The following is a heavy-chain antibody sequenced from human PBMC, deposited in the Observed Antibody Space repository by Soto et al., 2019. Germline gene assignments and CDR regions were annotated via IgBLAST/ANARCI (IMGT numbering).Heavy chain of an antibody. CDR3: ARDGGSLPRSYYSYNGMDV. CDR1: GYTFTAYY. Sequence: ASVKVSCKASGYTFTAYYMDSVRQAPGQGLEWMGCIRPNSGGTNYAQKFQVRVTMTRHTSITTAYMELRSLTSNDTAMYSCARDGGSLPRSYYSYNGMDVCGQGTTVTVSS. J-gene: IGHJ6*02. CDR2: IRPNSGGT. V-gene: IGHV1-2*02. D-gene: IGHD3-16*01.